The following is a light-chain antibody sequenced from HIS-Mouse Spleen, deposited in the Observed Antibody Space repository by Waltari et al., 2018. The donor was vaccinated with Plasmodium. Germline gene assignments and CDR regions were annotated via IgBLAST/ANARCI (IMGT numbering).Light chain of an antibody. Sequence: QSALTQPASVSGSPGQSITISCTGTSSAAVGYNYVSWYQQHPGKAPKLMIYHVSNRPSGVSNRFSGSKSGNTASLTISGLQAEDEADYYCSSYTSSSTLVFGGGTKLTVL. V-gene: IGLV2-14*03. CDR2: HVS. J-gene: IGLJ2*01. CDR3: SSYTSSSTLV. CDR1: SSAAVGYNY.